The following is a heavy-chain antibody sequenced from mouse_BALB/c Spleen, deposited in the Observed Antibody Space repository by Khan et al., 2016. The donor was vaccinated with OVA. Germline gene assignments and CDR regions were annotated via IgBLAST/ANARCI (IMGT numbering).Heavy chain of an antibody. CDR3: VRDGAYHRNDGWFAY. D-gene: IGHD2-14*01. CDR2: INPSNGYT. V-gene: IGHV1-4*01. CDR1: GYTFTSYT. Sequence: QVQLKQSGAELARPGASVKMSCKASGYTFTSYTIHWIKERPGQGLEWIGYINPSNGYTNYNQKFKDKATLTTDKSSTPAYLQLSSLTSDDSAVYNGVRDGAYHRNDGWFAYWGQGTLVTVSA. J-gene: IGHJ3*01.